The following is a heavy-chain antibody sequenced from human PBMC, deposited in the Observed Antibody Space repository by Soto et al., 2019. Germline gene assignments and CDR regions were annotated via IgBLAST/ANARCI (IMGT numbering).Heavy chain of an antibody. Sequence: EVQLVESGGGLVKPGGSLRLSCAASGFTFSSYSMNWVRQAPGKGLEWVSSISSSSSYIYYADSVKGRFTISRDNAKNSLYLQMNSLGAEDTGVYYCARPIAADYWGQGTLVTVSS. CDR1: GFTFSSYS. CDR3: ARPIAADY. V-gene: IGHV3-21*01. CDR2: ISSSSSYI. D-gene: IGHD6-25*01. J-gene: IGHJ4*02.